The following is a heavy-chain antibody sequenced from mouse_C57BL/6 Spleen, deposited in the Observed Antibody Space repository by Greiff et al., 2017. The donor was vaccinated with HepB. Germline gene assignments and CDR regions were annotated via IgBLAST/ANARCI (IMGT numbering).Heavy chain of an antibody. V-gene: IGHV1-53*01. CDR3: AREDGSSPFDY. J-gene: IGHJ2*01. CDR1: GYTFTSYW. Sequence: VKQSCKASGYTFTSYWMHWVKQRPGQGLEWIGNINPSNGGTNYNEKFKSKATLTVDKSSSTAYMQLSSLTSEDSAVYYCAREDGSSPFDYWGQGTTLTVSS. CDR2: INPSNGGT. D-gene: IGHD1-1*01.